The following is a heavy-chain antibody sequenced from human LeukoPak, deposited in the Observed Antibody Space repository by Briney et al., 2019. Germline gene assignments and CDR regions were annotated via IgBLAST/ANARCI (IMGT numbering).Heavy chain of an antibody. CDR2: ITDAVGST. J-gene: IGHJ4*02. CDR1: GFTFSSSS. CDR3: AKDGGLWVSAHWGDS. D-gene: IGHD7-27*01. Sequence: GGSLRLSCAASGFTFSSSSISWVRQAPGKGLEWVSAITDAVGSTHYADSVKGRFTISSDNSKNTVYLQMNSLRPEDMAVYYCAKDGGLWVSAHWGDSWGRGTLVTVSS. V-gene: IGHV3-23*01.